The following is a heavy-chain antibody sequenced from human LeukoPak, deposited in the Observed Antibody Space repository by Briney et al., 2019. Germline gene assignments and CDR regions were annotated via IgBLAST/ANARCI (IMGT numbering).Heavy chain of an antibody. D-gene: IGHD3-10*01. V-gene: IGHV3-23*01. Sequence: GGSLRLSCAASGFTFNKYAMNWVRQAPGKGLEWVSVISGSDGTRYYADSLKGRFTISRDNSKNTFYLQMNSLRAEDTAVYYCAKDRTYKPSKAFDYWGQGTRVTVSS. CDR1: GFTFNKYA. J-gene: IGHJ4*02. CDR3: AKDRTYKPSKAFDY. CDR2: ISGSDGTR.